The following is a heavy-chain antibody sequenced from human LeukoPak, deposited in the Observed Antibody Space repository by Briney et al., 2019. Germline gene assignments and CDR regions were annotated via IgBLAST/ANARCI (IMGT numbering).Heavy chain of an antibody. D-gene: IGHD6-13*01. CDR2: MNPNSGNT. CDR3: ARRPTRHHSSSWYAY. J-gene: IGHJ4*02. Sequence: ASVKVSCKASGGTFSSYAINWVRQATGQGLEWMGWMNPNSGNTGYAQKFQGRVTMTRNTSISTAYMELSSLRSEDTAVYYCARRPTRHHSSSWYAYWGQGTLVTVSS. CDR1: GGTFSSYA. V-gene: IGHV1-8*02.